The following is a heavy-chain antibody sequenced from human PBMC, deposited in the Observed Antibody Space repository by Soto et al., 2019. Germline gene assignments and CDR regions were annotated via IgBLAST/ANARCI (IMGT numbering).Heavy chain of an antibody. J-gene: IGHJ4*02. CDR1: GFTFDDYA. CDR3: AKVSSPGVTKRYFDY. CDR2: IRWNSGSI. D-gene: IGHD4-17*01. Sequence: EVQLVESGGGLVQPGRSLRLSCAASGFTFDDYAIHWVRQAPGKGLEWVSGIRWNSGSIGYADSVKGRFTISRDNAKNSLYLQMNSLRAEDTALYYCAKVSSPGVTKRYFDYWGQGPLVTVSS. V-gene: IGHV3-9*01.